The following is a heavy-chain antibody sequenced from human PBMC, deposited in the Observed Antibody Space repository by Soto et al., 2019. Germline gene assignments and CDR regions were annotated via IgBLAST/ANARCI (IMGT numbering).Heavy chain of an antibody. CDR2: ISYDGSNK. V-gene: IGHV3-30*03. J-gene: IGHJ4*01. CDR3: VRGMNPLF. Sequence: GSLRLSCAASGFTFSSYGMHWVRQAPGKGLEWVAVISYDGSNKYYADSVRGRFTISRDNAKNALYLQMNSLRADDTAVYFCVRGMNPLFGGQGTLVTVSS. CDR1: GFTFSSYG.